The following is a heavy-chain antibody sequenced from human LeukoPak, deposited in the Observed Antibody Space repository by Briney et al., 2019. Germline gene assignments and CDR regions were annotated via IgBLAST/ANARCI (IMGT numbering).Heavy chain of an antibody. CDR2: ISGSGGST. J-gene: IGHJ4*02. CDR1: GFTFSSYA. V-gene: IGHV3-23*01. D-gene: IGHD3-22*01. CDR3: AKSLELGYYDSSGYVFDY. Sequence: GGSLRLSRAASGFTFSSYAMSWVRQAPGKGLEWVSAISGSGGSTYYADSVRGRFTISRDNSKNTLYLQMNSLRAEDTAVYYCAKSLELGYYDSSGYVFDYWGQGTLVTVSS.